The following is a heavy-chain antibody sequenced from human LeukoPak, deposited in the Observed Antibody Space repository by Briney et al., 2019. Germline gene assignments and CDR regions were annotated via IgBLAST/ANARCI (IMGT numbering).Heavy chain of an antibody. CDR2: IYHSGTT. Sequence: PSETLSLTCTVSGGSISSYYWSWIRQPPGKGLEWIGYIYHSGTTSYSPSLKSRITISVDTSKNQFSLKLTSVTAADTAVYYCARVPTYYDFWSGYASYYYYMDVWGKGTTVTVSS. J-gene: IGHJ6*03. CDR3: ARVPTYYDFWSGYASYYYYMDV. CDR1: GGSISSYY. V-gene: IGHV4-59*01. D-gene: IGHD3-3*01.